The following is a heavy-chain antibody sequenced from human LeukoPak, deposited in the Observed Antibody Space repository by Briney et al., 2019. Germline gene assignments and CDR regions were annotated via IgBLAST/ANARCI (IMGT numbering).Heavy chain of an antibody. Sequence: SETLSLTCSVSDDSITMYYWTWIRQPPGKGLEWIGYVDHTGITNFNTSLNGRVSISRDTTKNLFSLRLRSVTAADTAVYFCARGRVSSSTWYSTYYYYFYMDVWGKGTTVTVSS. CDR3: ARGRVSSSTWYSTYYYYFYMDV. CDR1: DDSITMYY. D-gene: IGHD1-1*01. CDR2: VDHTGIT. V-gene: IGHV4-59*01. J-gene: IGHJ6*03.